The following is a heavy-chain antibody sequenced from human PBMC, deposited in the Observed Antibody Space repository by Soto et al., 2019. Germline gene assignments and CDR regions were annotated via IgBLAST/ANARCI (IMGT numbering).Heavy chain of an antibody. J-gene: IGHJ4*02. V-gene: IGHV3-48*01. Sequence: EVQLVESGGGLVQPGGSLRLSCAASGFTFSSYSMKWVRQAPVKGLEWVAYISSSSSTIYYADSVKGRFTIARDKAKNSLYLQMNSLRGEDTAVYYCARDLNLGSCDYWGQGTLVTFSS. CDR3: ARDLNLGSCDY. CDR1: GFTFSSYS. CDR2: ISSSSSTI.